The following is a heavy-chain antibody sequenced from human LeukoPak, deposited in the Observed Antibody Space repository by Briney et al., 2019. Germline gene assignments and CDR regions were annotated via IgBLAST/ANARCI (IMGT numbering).Heavy chain of an antibody. CDR2: INHSGST. Sequence: SETLSLTCAVYGGSFSGYYWSWIRQPPGKELEWIGEINHSGSTNYNPSLKSRVTISVDTSKNQFSLKLSSVTAADTAVYYCARGGNCSGGSCYLKDDAFDIWGQGTMVTVSS. V-gene: IGHV4-34*01. CDR1: GGSFSGYY. J-gene: IGHJ3*02. CDR3: ARGGNCSGGSCYLKDDAFDI. D-gene: IGHD2-15*01.